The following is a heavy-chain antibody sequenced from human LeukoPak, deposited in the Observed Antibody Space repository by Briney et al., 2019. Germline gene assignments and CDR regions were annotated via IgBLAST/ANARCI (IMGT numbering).Heavy chain of an antibody. CDR3: AKEMVAALFNWFDS. CDR2: IDGSGDKT. V-gene: IGHV3-23*01. D-gene: IGHD2-15*01. Sequence: QPGGSLRLSCTASGFTFSSYPISWVRQTPGKGLEWVSSIDGSGDKTYYADSVKGRFTISRDNARNTLYLQMSGLRVDDTAKYYCAKEMVAALFNWFDSWGQGTLVTVSS. J-gene: IGHJ5*01. CDR1: GFTFSSYP.